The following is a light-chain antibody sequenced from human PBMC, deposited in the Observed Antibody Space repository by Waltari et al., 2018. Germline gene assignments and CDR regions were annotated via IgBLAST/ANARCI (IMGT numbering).Light chain of an antibody. CDR1: QTLSSSY. J-gene: IGKJ2*01. V-gene: IGKV3-20*01. CDR3: QQYGSSPPDT. Sequence: EIVLTQSPGTLSLSPGERATLSCRASQTLSSSYLAWFQQKPGKAPRLLIYGASSRATGIPDRFSGGGSGTDFTLTISRLEPEDFAVYYCQQYGSSPPDTFGQGTKLEIK. CDR2: GAS.